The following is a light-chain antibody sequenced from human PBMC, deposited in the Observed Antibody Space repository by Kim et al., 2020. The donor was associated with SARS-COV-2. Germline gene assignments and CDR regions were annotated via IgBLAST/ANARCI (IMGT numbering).Light chain of an antibody. J-gene: IGLJ2*01. CDR3: CSYAGSYTVV. V-gene: IGLV2-11*01. Sequence: GHAVTISCTGTSNDVGGYNYVSWYQQHPGKAPKLMIYDVSKRPSGVPDRFSGSKSGNTASLTISGLQAEDEADYYCCSYAGSYTVVFGGGTQLTVL. CDR2: DVS. CDR1: SNDVGGYNY.